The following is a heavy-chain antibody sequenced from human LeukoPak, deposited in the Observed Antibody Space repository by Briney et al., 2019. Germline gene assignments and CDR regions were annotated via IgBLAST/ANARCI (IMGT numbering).Heavy chain of an antibody. Sequence: PQTLSLTCTVSGGSISSGDYYWSWIRQPPGKGLEWIGYIYYSGSTYYNPSLKSRVTISVDTSKNQFSLKLSSLTAADTAVYYCARGGMTFHNWFDPWGQGTLVTVSS. CDR3: ARGGMTFHNWFDP. D-gene: IGHD2/OR15-2a*01. J-gene: IGHJ5*02. CDR2: IYYSGST. V-gene: IGHV4-30-4*01. CDR1: GGSISSGDYY.